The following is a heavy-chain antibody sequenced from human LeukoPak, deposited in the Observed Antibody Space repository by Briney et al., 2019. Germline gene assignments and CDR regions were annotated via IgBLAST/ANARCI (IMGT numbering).Heavy chain of an antibody. CDR3: AKEDVTETDFDY. CDR2: ISGSGGST. V-gene: IGHV3-23*01. J-gene: IGHJ4*02. Sequence: GGSLRLSCAASGFTVSSVAMSWVRQAPGKGLEWVSDISGSGGSTYYADSVKGRFTISRDNSKNTLYLQMNSLRAEDTAVYYCAKEDVTETDFDYWGQGTLVTVSS. D-gene: IGHD2-21*02. CDR1: GFTVSSVA.